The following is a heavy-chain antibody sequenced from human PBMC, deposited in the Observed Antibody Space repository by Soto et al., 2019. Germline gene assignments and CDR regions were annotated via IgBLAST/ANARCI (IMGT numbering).Heavy chain of an antibody. V-gene: IGHV4-59*01. Sequence: QVQLQESGPGLVKPSETLSLTCTVSGGSISSYYWSWIRQPPGKGLEWIGYIYYSGSTNYNPSLKSRVTTSGDTSKNPCSQKLSSVTAADTAVYACAREAYGDYIDYWGQESLVAVSS. CDR2: IYYSGST. CDR3: AREAYGDYIDY. J-gene: IGHJ4*02. CDR1: GGSISSYY. D-gene: IGHD4-17*01.